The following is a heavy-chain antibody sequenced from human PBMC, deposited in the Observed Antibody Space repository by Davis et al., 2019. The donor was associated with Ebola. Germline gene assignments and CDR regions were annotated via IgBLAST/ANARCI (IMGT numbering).Heavy chain of an antibody. CDR2: IYYSGST. CDR3: ARASGYYSPALDY. D-gene: IGHD3-22*01. J-gene: IGHJ4*02. CDR1: GGSFSGYY. V-gene: IGHV4-34*01. Sequence: GSLRLSCAVYGGSFSGYYWSWIRQPPGKGLEWIGSIYYSGSTYYNPSLKSRVTISVDTSKNQFSLKLSSVTAADTAVYYCARASGYYSPALDYWGQGTLVTVSS.